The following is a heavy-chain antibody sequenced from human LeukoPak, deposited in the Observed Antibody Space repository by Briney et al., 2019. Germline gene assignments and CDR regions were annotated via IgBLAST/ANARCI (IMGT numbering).Heavy chain of an antibody. CDR3: AWGDILTGYSY. D-gene: IGHD3-9*01. CDR2: INHRGST. CDR1: GGSFRGYY. V-gene: IGHV4-34*01. J-gene: IGHJ4*02. Sequence: SETLSLTCAVYGGSFRGYYWSWIRQPPGKGLEWIGEINHRGSTKYNPSLKSRVTISVGTSKNQFSLNLRSATAADTAVYYCAWGDILTGYSYWGQGTLVTVSS.